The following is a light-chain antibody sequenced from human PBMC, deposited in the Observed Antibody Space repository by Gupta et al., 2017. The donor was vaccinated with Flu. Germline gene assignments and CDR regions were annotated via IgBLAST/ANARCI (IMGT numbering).Light chain of an antibody. CDR3: QSYDSSNQGV. Sequence: NFMLTQPHSVSESPGKTATISCTRSSGSIASNYVQWYQQRPGSSPTTVIYEDNQRPSGVPDRFSGSIDSSSNSASLTISGLKTEDEADYYCQSYDSSNQGVFGGGTKLTVL. CDR2: EDN. CDR1: SGSIASNY. V-gene: IGLV6-57*01. J-gene: IGLJ3*02.